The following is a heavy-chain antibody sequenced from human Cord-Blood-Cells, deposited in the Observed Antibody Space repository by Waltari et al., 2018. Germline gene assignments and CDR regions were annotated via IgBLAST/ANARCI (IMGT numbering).Heavy chain of an antibody. CDR1: GGTFSSYA. J-gene: IGHJ6*02. CDR2: IIPSFGPA. CDR3: ASPPEGDYVGGMDV. D-gene: IGHD4-17*01. V-gene: IGHV1-69*01. Sequence: QVQLVQSGAEVKKPGSSVKVSCKASGGTFSSYAISWVRQAPGQGLEWRGGIIPSFGPANYAQKLQGRVTITADESTSTAYMELSSLRSEDTAVYYCASPPEGDYVGGMDVWGQGTTVTVSS.